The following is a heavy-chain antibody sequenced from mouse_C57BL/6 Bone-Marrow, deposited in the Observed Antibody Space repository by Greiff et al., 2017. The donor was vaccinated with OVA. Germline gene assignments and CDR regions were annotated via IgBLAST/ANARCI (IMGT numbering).Heavy chain of an antibody. J-gene: IGHJ2*01. V-gene: IGHV1-82*01. CDR1: GYAFSSSW. CDR3: ARHEVGYYASYFDY. CDR2: IYPGDGDT. Sequence: VHLVESGPELVKPGASVKISCKASGYAFSSSWMNWVKQRPGKGLEWIGRIYPGDGDTNYNGKFKGKATLTADKSSSTAYMQLSSLTSEDSAVYFFARHEVGYYASYFDYWGQGTTLTVSS. D-gene: IGHD2-3*01.